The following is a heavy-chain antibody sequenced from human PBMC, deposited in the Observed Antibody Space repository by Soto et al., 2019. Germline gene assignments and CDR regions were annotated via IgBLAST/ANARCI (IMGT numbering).Heavy chain of an antibody. Sequence: EVQLVESGGGLVKPGGSLRLSCAASGFTFSSYSMNWVRQAPGKGLEWVSSISSSSSYIYYADSVKGRFTISRDNAKNSLYLKMNSLRAEDTAVYYCAREGDYYGSGSYHDAFDIWGQGTMVTVSS. CDR3: AREGDYYGSGSYHDAFDI. J-gene: IGHJ3*02. CDR1: GFTFSSYS. V-gene: IGHV3-21*01. D-gene: IGHD3-10*01. CDR2: ISSSSSYI.